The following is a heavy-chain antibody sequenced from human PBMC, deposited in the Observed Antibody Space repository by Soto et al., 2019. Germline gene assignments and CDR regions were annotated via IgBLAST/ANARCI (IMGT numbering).Heavy chain of an antibody. CDR3: ARLVWSYGTWFDP. V-gene: IGHV4-59*08. Sequence: LSLTCTVSGGSISSYYWSWIRQPPGKGLEWIGYIYYSGSTNYNPSLKSRVTISVDTSKNQFSLKLSSVTAADTAVYYCARLVWSYGTWFDPWGQGTLVTV. J-gene: IGHJ5*02. D-gene: IGHD5-18*01. CDR2: IYYSGST. CDR1: GGSISSYY.